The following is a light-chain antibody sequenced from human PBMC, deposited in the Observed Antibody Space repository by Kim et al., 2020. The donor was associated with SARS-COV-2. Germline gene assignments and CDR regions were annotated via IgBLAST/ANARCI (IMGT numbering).Light chain of an antibody. CDR3: QQYNRSPGLT. CDR1: QSIGTW. Sequence: DIQMTQSPSTLSVSVGDRVTITCRASQSIGTWLAWYQQKPGKAPRLLIYEAFNLDSGVPSRFSGSGSGTEFTLTISSLQTDDFATYYCQQYNRSPGLTFGGGTKVDIK. V-gene: IGKV1-5*03. J-gene: IGKJ4*01. CDR2: EAF.